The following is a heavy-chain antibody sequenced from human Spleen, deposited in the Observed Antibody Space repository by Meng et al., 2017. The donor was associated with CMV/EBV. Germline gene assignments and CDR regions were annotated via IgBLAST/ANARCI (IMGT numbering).Heavy chain of an antibody. Sequence: GESLKISCTASGFSFSHYSMHWVRQAPGKGLEWVTFIRFDGSNTYYADSVKGRFTISRDNSKNTLYLQMNSLRAEDTAVYYCAKDNFVGSGHNAFDIWGQGTMVTVSS. CDR1: GFSFSHYS. CDR3: AKDNFVGSGHNAFDI. J-gene: IGHJ3*02. CDR2: IRFDGSNT. D-gene: IGHD3-3*01. V-gene: IGHV3-30*02.